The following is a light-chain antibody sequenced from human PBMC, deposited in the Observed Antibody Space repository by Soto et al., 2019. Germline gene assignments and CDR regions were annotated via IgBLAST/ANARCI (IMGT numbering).Light chain of an antibody. CDR3: RQYNNWLWT. CDR1: QSVSSN. CDR2: GAS. V-gene: IGKV3-15*01. Sequence: EIVLTQSPATLSLSPGERATLSSRASQSVSSNLAWYQQKPGQAPRLLIYGASTRATGIPARFSGSGSGTEFTLTISSLQSEDFAVYYCRQYNNWLWTFGQGTKVDI. J-gene: IGKJ1*01.